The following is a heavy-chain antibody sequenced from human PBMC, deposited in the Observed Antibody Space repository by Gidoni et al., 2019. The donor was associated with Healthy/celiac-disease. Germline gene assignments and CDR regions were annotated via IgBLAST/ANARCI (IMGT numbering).Heavy chain of an antibody. J-gene: IGHJ4*02. V-gene: IGHV3-48*02. CDR2: ISSSSNLI. D-gene: IGHD6-13*01. CDR1: GFTFSTYS. CDR3: ARGAPIAAAGIGFDY. Sequence: EVQLVESGGGLVQPGGSRRRSCAASGFTFSTYSMNWVRQAPGKGLEWVSHISSSSNLIYYADSVKGRFTISRDSAKDSLYLQMNSLRDEDTAVYYCARGAPIAAAGIGFDYWGQGTLVTVSS.